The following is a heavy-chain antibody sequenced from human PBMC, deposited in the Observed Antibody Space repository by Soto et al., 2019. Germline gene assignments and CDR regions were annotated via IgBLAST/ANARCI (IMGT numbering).Heavy chain of an antibody. Sequence: PSETLSLTCVVSGFSISSSEICWFRQPPAKGLEWISYISRSHSAIYYADSVKSRVTISGDSAKNSIFLQMNSLTDEDRAVYYWATDGLNGYIPYYFDPWGQGILVTVSS. D-gene: IGHD5-12*01. V-gene: IGHV3-48*02. CDR3: ATDGLNGYIPYYFDP. CDR1: GFSISSSE. CDR2: ISRSHSAI. J-gene: IGHJ4*02.